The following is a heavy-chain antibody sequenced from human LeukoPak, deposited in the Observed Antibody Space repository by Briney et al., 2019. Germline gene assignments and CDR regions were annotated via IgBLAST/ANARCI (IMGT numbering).Heavy chain of an antibody. Sequence: SDTLSLNCTVSGGSISSYYWSWIRQPPGKGLEWIGYIYTSVSTNYNPSHKSRVTISVDTSKNQFSLKLSSVTAADTAVYYCARSYYDFWSGYSDYYYYYYMDVWGKGTTVTVSS. D-gene: IGHD3-3*01. CDR2: IYTSVST. V-gene: IGHV4-4*09. CDR1: GGSISSYY. J-gene: IGHJ6*03. CDR3: ARSYYDFWSGYSDYYYYYYMDV.